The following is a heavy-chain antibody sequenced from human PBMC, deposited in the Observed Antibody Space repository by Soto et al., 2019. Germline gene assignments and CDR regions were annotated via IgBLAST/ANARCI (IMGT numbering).Heavy chain of an antibody. J-gene: IGHJ3*02. CDR1: GGSFSCYY. CDR3: ARGLQYYDILTGYSTDAFDI. D-gene: IGHD3-9*01. CDR2: INHSGST. Sequence: SETLSLTCAVYGGSFSCYYWSWIRQPPGKGPEWIGEINHSGSTNYNPSLKSRVTISVDTSKNQLPLKLSSVTAADTAVYYCARGLQYYDILTGYSTDAFDIWGQGTMVT. V-gene: IGHV4-34*01.